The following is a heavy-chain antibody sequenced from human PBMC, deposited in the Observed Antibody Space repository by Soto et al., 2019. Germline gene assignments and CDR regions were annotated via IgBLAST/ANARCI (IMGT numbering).Heavy chain of an antibody. Sequence: QVQLVQSGAEVKKPGSSVKVSCKASGGTFSSYAISWVRQAPGQGLEWMGGIIPIFGTANYAQKFQGRVTIPADESTSTDYMELSSLRSEDTAVYYCAVADCGGDCYSIPNAFDIWGQGTMVTVSS. CDR2: IIPIFGTA. CDR1: GGTFSSYA. J-gene: IGHJ3*02. V-gene: IGHV1-69*12. CDR3: AVADCGGDCYSIPNAFDI. D-gene: IGHD2-21*02.